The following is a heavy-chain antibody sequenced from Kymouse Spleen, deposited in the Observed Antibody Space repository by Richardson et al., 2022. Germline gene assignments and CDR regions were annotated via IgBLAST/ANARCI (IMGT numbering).Heavy chain of an antibody. V-gene: IGHV4-34*01. CDR3: ARGGVAARSFDY. J-gene: IGHJ4*02. CDR2: INHSGST. D-gene: IGHD6-6*01. Sequence: QVQLQQWGAGLLKPSETLSLTCAVYGGSFSGYYWSWIRQPPGKGLEWIGEINHSGSTNYNPSLKSRVTISVDTSKNQFSLKLSSVTAADTAVYYCARGGVAARSFDYWGQGTLVTVSS. CDR1: GGSFSGYY.